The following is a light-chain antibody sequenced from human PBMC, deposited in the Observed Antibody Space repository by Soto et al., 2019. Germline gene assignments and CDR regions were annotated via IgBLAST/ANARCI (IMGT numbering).Light chain of an antibody. J-gene: IGLJ2*01. Sequence: QSALTQPRSVSGSPGQSVTISCTGTSSDVGGYNYVSWYQQHPGKAPKLMIYDVSKRPSGVPDRFSGSKSGYTASLTISGLQAEDEADYYCCSYAGSFILVFGGGTKLTVL. V-gene: IGLV2-11*01. CDR1: SSDVGGYNY. CDR3: CSYAGSFILV. CDR2: DVS.